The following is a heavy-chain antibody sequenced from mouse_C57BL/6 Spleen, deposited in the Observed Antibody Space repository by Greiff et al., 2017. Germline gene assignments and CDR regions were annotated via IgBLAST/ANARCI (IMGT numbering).Heavy chain of an antibody. CDR2: INPGSGGT. J-gene: IGHJ2*01. Sequence: QVQLKQSGAELVRPGTSVKVSCTASGYAFTNYLIEWVKQRPGQGLEWIGLINPGSGGTNYPAKFKGKATLTADTSSHPAYMQLSVQTSEDSAIYFGAGRGYKGNYVIDYWGQGTTLTVSS. V-gene: IGHV1-54*01. CDR1: GYAFTNYL. CDR3: AGRGYKGNYVIDY. D-gene: IGHD2-1*01.